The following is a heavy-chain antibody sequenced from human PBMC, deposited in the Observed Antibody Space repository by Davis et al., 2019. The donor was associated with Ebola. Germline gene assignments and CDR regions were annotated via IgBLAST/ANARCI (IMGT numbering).Heavy chain of an antibody. V-gene: IGHV3-73*01. CDR3: TCSSSSVGDY. D-gene: IGHD6-6*01. Sequence: ESLKISCAASGFTFDDYAMHWVRQAPGKGLEWVGRIRSKANSYATAYAASVKGRFTISRDDSKNTAYLQMNSLKTEDTAVYYCTCSSSSVGDYWGQGTLVTVSS. J-gene: IGHJ4*02. CDR2: IRSKANSYAT. CDR1: GFTFDDYA.